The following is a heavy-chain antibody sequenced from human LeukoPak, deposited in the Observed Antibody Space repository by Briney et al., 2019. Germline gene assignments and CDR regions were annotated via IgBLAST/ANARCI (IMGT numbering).Heavy chain of an antibody. CDR2: INPSGGST. CDR1: GYTFTSYY. CDR3: ARDPPRGFLEWYNPLDV. J-gene: IGHJ6*02. V-gene: IGHV1-46*01. D-gene: IGHD3-3*01. Sequence: ASVKVSCKASGYTFTSYYMHWVRQAPGQGLEWMGIINPSGGSTSYAQKFQGRVTMTRDTSTSTVYMELSSLRSEDTAVYYCARDPPRGFLEWYNPLDVWGQGTTVTVSS.